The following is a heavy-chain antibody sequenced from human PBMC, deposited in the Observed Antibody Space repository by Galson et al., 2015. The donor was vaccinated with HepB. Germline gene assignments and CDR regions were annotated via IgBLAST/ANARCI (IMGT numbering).Heavy chain of an antibody. CDR2: ISYDGSNK. J-gene: IGHJ4*02. CDR3: AIDWYSSGWPGYG. D-gene: IGHD6-19*01. V-gene: IGHV3-30-3*01. Sequence: SLRLSCAASGFTFSSYAMHWVRQAPGKGLEWVAVISYDGSNKYYADSVKGRFTISRDNSKNTLYLQMNSLRAEDTAVYYCAIDWYSSGWPGYGWGQGTLVTVSS. CDR1: GFTFSSYA.